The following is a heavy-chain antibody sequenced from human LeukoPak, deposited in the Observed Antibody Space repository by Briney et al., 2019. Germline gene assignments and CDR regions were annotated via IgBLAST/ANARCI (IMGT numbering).Heavy chain of an antibody. CDR2: INPNSGGT. CDR1: GVTFSGYY. Sequence: GASVKVSCKASGVTFSGYYMHWVRQAPGQGFEWMGWINPNSGGTNFAQKFQGRVTMTRDTSINTVYMELSSLGSDDTAVYYCARESRDTAWSLDLWGQGTLVTVSS. CDR3: ARESRDTAWSLDL. J-gene: IGHJ4*02. V-gene: IGHV1-2*02. D-gene: IGHD1-1*01.